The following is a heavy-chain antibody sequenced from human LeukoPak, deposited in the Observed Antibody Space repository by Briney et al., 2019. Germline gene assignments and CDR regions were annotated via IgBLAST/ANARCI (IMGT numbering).Heavy chain of an antibody. D-gene: IGHD2-21*02. CDR1: GFTVSSNY. J-gene: IGHJ4*02. Sequence: PGGSLRLSCAASGFTVSSNYMSWVRQAPGKGLEWVSVIYSCGSTYYADSVKGRFTISRDNSKNTLYLQMNRLRPEDTAAYYCARGTVTAPDYWGQGTLVTVSS. CDR2: IYSCGST. CDR3: ARGTVTAPDY. V-gene: IGHV3-53*01.